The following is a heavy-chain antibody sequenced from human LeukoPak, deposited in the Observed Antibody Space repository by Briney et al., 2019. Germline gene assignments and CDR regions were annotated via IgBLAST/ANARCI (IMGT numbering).Heavy chain of an antibody. J-gene: IGHJ4*02. Sequence: SVNVACKASGGTFSSYAISWVRQAPGQGPELIGGIIPIFGTANYAQKFQGRVTITADEATSTAYMELSSLRSEDTAVYYCARAQRLWFGELLPFDYWGQGTLVTVSS. D-gene: IGHD3-10*01. V-gene: IGHV1-69*01. CDR3: ARAQRLWFGELLPFDY. CDR2: IIPIFGTA. CDR1: GGTFSSYA.